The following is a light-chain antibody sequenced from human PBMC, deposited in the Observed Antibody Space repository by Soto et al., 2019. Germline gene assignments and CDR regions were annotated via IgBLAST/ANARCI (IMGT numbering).Light chain of an antibody. Sequence: QSVLTQPPSASGAPGQRVTIYCSGSSSNIGGNTVNWFQQLPGTAPKLLIYSNDQRPSGVPDRFSGSKSGTSASLAISGLQSEDEADYYCASWGNSLNGYVFGTGTKLTVL. J-gene: IGLJ1*01. CDR1: SSNIGGNT. CDR2: SND. CDR3: ASWGNSLNGYV. V-gene: IGLV1-44*01.